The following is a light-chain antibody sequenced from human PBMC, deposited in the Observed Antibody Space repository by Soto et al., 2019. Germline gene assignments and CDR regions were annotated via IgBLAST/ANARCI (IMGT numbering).Light chain of an antibody. CDR2: LGS. J-gene: IGKJ2*01. CDR3: MQAGT. CDR1: QSLLHSNGYNY. Sequence: DIVMTQSPLSLPVTPGEPASISCRSSQSLLHSNGYNYLDWYLQKPGQSPQLLIYLGSNRASGDPERFTGSGSGTDFTLKISRVEADDVGVYYCMQAGTSGHGTKLEIK. V-gene: IGKV2-28*01.